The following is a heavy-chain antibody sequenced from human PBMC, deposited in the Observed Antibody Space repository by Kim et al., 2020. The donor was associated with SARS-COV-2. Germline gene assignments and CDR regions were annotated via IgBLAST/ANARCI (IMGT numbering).Heavy chain of an antibody. CDR2: ISHYNGKP. V-gene: IGHV1-18*01. CDR3: VRDAAETSFGGDTDY. J-gene: IGHJ4*02. Sequence: ASVKVSCKASGYIFNNFGITWVRQAPGQGLEWLGWISHYNGKPYYSQRFQDRVNMSTDTSASIAYMELTSLRSDDTAIYYWVRDAAETSFGGDTDYWGQG. CDR1: GYIFNNFG. D-gene: IGHD3-3*01.